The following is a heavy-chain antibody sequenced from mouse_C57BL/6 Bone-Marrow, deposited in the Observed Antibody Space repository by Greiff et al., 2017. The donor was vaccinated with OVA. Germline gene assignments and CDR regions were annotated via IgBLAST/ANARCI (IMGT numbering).Heavy chain of an antibody. CDR1: GYTFTDHT. J-gene: IGHJ1*03. Sequence: QVQLKESDAELVKPGASVKISCKVSGYTFTDHTIHWMKQRPEQGLEWIGYIYPRDGSTKYNEKFKGKATLTADKSSSTAYMQLNSLTSEDSAVYICVREFITPLLAPPHWYIDVWGTGTPLTVSS. D-gene: IGHD1-1*01. CDR3: VREFITPLLAPPHWYIDV. V-gene: IGHV1-78*01. CDR2: IYPRDGST.